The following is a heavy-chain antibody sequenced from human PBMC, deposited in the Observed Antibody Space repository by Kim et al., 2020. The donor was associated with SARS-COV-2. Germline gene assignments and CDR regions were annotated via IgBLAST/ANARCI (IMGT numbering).Heavy chain of an antibody. D-gene: IGHD2-15*01. Sequence: GWSLRLSCAASGFTLSAYWMHWVRQAPGKGLVWVSRINSDGSDTKYADSVKGRFTISRDSAKNTLYLQMNSLRAEDTAVYYCARADISSAGYLGVWGQGTTVTVSS. CDR1: GFTLSAYW. J-gene: IGHJ6*02. V-gene: IGHV3-74*03. CDR2: INSDGSDT. CDR3: ARADISSAGYLGV.